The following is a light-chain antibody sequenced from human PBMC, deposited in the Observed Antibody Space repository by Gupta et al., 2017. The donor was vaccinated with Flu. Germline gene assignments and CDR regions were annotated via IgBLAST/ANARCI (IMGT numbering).Light chain of an antibody. J-gene: IGKJ4*01. CDR1: QSVSSY. V-gene: IGKV3-11*01. CDR3: QQRSNWPPLT. CDR2: DAS. Sequence: EIVLTQSPATLSLSPGGRATLSCRDSQSVSSYLAWYQQKPGQAPRLLIYDASNRATGIPARFSGSGSGTDFTLTISSLEPEDFAVYYCQQRSNWPPLTFGGGTKVEIK.